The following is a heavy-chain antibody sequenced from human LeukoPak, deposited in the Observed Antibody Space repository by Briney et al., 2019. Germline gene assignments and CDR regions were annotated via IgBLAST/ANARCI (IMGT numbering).Heavy chain of an antibody. D-gene: IGHD6-6*01. CDR2: INPNSGGT. V-gene: IGHV1-2*02. J-gene: IGHJ4*02. CDR3: ARDLPRLQGSSSSGFDY. CDR1: GYTFTGYY. Sequence: ASVKVSCKASGYTFTGYYMHWVRQAPGQGLEWMGWINPNSGGTNYAQKFQGSVTMTRDTSISTAYMELSRLRSDDTAVHYCARDLPRLQGSSSSGFDYWGQGSLVTVSS.